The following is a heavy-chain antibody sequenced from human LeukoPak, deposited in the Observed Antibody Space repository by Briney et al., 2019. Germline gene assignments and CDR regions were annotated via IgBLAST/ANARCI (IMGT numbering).Heavy chain of an antibody. CDR3: ARHLRLSIVVVPAATIPANNWFDP. CDR1: SGSISTSNYY. V-gene: IGHV4-39*07. CDR2: IFYTGST. J-gene: IGHJ5*02. Sequence: SETLSLTCTVSSGSISTSNYYWGWVRQPPGKALEWIGNIFYTGSTNYNPSLKSRVTISVDKSKNQFSLKLSSVTAADTAVYYCARHLRLSIVVVPAATIPANNWFDPWGQGTLVTVSS. D-gene: IGHD2-2*01.